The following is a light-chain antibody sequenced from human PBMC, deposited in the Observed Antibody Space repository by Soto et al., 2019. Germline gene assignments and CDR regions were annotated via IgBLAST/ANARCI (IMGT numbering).Light chain of an antibody. J-gene: IGKJ1*01. V-gene: IGKV1-39*01. Sequence: DIQMTQSPSSLSASVGDRVTITCRASQIIGSSLNWYQQKPGKVPKVLIYHASTLASGVPPRFSGSGSGTDFALTISSLQPEDFATYYCNQTAGSRTWTFGQGTRVEAK. CDR2: HAS. CDR1: QIIGSS. CDR3: NQTAGSRTWT.